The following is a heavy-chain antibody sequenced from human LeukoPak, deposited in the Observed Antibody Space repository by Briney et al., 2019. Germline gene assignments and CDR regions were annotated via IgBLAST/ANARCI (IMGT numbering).Heavy chain of an antibody. CDR1: GFTFSSYA. Sequence: GGSLRPSCAASGFTFSSYAMHWVRQAPGKGLEWVAVISYDGSNKYYADSVKGRFTISRDNSKNTLSLQMNSLRAEDTALYFCAKSWGSTRPYYNYMEVWGKGATVTVS. CDR2: ISYDGSNK. CDR3: AKSWGSTRPYYNYMEV. D-gene: IGHD1-26*01. J-gene: IGHJ6*03. V-gene: IGHV3-30-3*02.